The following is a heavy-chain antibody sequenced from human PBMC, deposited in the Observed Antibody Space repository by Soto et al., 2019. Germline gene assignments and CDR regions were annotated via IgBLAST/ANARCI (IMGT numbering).Heavy chain of an antibody. CDR2: ISYDGSNK. V-gene: IGHV3-30*03. Sequence: GGSLRLSCAASGFTFSNYYMYWVRQAPGKGLEWVAVISYDGSNKFYAESVKGRFTISRDNSKNTLYLQMNSLRAEDTAVYHCARDEAASYDRGMFGAFDIWGQGTMVTVSS. CDR1: GFTFSNYY. CDR3: ARDEAASYDRGMFGAFDI. D-gene: IGHD3-22*01. J-gene: IGHJ3*02.